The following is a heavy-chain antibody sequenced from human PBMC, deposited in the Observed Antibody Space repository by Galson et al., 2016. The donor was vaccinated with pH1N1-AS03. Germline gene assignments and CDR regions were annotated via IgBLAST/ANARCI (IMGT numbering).Heavy chain of an antibody. CDR2: IDSDGSNT. Sequence: SLRLSCAASGLTFSSYWMHWVRHLPGKGLVWVSGIDSDGSNTYYMDSVKGRFSISRDDSKNTLYLQMNSLRAEDTAVYYCAKAAEFASTTYDFEYWGQGTLVTVTS. CDR3: AKAAEFASTTYDFEY. D-gene: IGHD5/OR15-5a*01. V-gene: IGHV3-74*01. CDR1: GLTFSSYW. J-gene: IGHJ4*02.